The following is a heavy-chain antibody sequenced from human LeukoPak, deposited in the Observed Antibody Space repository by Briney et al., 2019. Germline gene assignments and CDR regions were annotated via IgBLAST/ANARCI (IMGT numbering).Heavy chain of an antibody. Sequence: GASVKVSCKAYGGTFSSYGISWVRQAPGQGLEWMGGIIPIFGTANYTQKFQGRVTITADESTSTYYLKMSSLRSEDTAVYYCARDRIRLIRGELRNWGQGTLVTVSS. V-gene: IGHV1-69*13. J-gene: IGHJ4*02. CDR2: IIPIFGTA. D-gene: IGHD3-10*01. CDR1: GGTFSSYG. CDR3: ARDRIRLIRGELRN.